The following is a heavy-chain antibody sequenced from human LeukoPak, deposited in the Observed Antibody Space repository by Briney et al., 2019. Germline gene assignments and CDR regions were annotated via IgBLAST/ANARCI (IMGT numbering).Heavy chain of an antibody. Sequence: GGSLRLSCGASGFTFSAYEMHWVRQAPGKGLEWVSYISGSGSTTHYADSVKGRFTISRDNAKNSLYLQVNSLRAEDTAVYYCARSGSFPDYWGQGTLVAVSS. J-gene: IGHJ4*02. CDR2: ISGSGSTT. V-gene: IGHV3-48*03. CDR3: ARSGSFPDY. CDR1: GFTFSAYE. D-gene: IGHD1-26*01.